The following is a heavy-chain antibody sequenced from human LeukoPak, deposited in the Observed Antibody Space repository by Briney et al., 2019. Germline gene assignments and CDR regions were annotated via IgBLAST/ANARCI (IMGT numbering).Heavy chain of an antibody. CDR1: GGSISSYY. J-gene: IGHJ5*02. CDR3: ARGRNTVTIPSNWFDP. V-gene: IGHV4-59*01. D-gene: IGHD4-17*01. Sequence: SETLSLTCTVSGGSISSYYWSWIRQPPGKGLEWIEYIYYSGSTNYNPSLKSRVTISVDTSKNQFSLKLSSVTAADTAVYYCARGRNTVTIPSNWFDPWGQGTLVTVSS. CDR2: IYYSGST.